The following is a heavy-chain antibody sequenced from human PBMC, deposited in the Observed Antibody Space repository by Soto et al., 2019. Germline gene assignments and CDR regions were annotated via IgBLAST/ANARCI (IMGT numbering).Heavy chain of an antibody. CDR2: IYSGGST. V-gene: IGHV3-66*01. CDR1: GFTVSSNY. CDR3: ARDIGYYDSSGYSRAAFDI. Sequence: GGSLRLSCAASGFTVSSNYMSWVRQAPGKGLEWVSVIYSGGSTYYVDSVKGRFTISRDNAKNSLYLQMNSLRAEDTAVYYCARDIGYYDSSGYSRAAFDIWGQGTMVTVSS. D-gene: IGHD3-22*01. J-gene: IGHJ3*02.